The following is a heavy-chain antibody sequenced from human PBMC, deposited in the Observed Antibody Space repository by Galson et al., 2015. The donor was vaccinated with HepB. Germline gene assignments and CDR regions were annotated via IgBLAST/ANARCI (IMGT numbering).Heavy chain of an antibody. V-gene: IGHV1-18*04. J-gene: IGHJ6*02. CDR3: ARSSSSWYYYYYGMDV. CDR2: ISAYNGNT. Sequence: QSGAEVKTPGASVKVSCKASGYTFTSYGISWVRQAPGQGLEWMGWISAYNGNTNYAQKLQGRVTMTTDTSTSTAYMELRSLRSDDTAVYYCARSSSSWYYYYYGMDVWGQGTTVTVSS. D-gene: IGHD6-13*01. CDR1: GYTFTSYG.